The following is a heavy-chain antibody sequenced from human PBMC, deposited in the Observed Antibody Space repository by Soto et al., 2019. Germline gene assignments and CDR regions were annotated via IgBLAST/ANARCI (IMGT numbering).Heavy chain of an antibody. V-gene: IGHV1-18*04. CDR1: GYTLTSYG. Sequence: QVQLVQSGAEVKKPGASVKVSCKASGYTLTSYGFTWVRQAPGQGLEWMGWISGYNGKTKYAQTLQGRVTMTTDTSTRTAYMELRSLRSDDTAVYYCARTADDFWSGPPPYYFDYWGQGTLVPASS. D-gene: IGHD3-3*01. CDR3: ARTADDFWSGPPPYYFDY. J-gene: IGHJ4*02. CDR2: ISGYNGKT.